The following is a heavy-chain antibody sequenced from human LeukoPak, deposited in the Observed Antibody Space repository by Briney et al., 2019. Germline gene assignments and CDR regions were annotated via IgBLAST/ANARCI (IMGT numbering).Heavy chain of an antibody. CDR3: AKSPNAHFNAGWYFDL. Sequence: PGGSLRLSCAASGFTFSSYAMSWVRQAPGKGLELVSSISGSAGSTYYADSMKGRFTVSRDYSQNPLYLQINSLRAEDTATYYCAKSPNAHFNAGWYFDLWGRGTLVTVSS. V-gene: IGHV3-23*01. D-gene: IGHD3-3*02. J-gene: IGHJ2*01. CDR2: ISGSAGST. CDR1: GFTFSSYA.